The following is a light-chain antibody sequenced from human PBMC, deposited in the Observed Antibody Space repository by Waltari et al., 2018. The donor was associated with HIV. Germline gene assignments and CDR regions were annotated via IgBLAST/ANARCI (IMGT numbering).Light chain of an antibody. Sequence: EIVLIQSPVTVSLSPGERATLSCRASQSVGSYLAWYQQKAGQAPRLLIYDASNRATGIPARFTGSGSGTDFTLTISSLEPVDVAVYYCQQRSNWPRTFGQGTKVEIK. J-gene: IGKJ1*01. CDR1: QSVGSY. CDR2: DAS. CDR3: QQRSNWPRT. V-gene: IGKV3-11*01.